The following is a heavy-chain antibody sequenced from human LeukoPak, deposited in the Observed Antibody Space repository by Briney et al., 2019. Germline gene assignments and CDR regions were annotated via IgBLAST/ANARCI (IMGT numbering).Heavy chain of an antibody. CDR1: GDSVSSNSGA. CDR2: TYYRSKWYN. Sequence: SQTLSLTCAISGDSVSSNSGAWNWIRQSPSGGLEWLGRTYYRSKWYNDYAVSVKSRITINPDTSKNQFSLQLNSVTPEGTAVYYCARDRIRPGSWFDPWGQGTLVTVSS. J-gene: IGHJ5*02. CDR3: ARDRIRPGSWFDP. V-gene: IGHV6-1*01. D-gene: IGHD2-2*01.